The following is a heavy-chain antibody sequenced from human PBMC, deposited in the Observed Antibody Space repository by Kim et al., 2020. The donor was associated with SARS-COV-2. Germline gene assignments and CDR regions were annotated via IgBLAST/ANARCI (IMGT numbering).Heavy chain of an antibody. CDR1: GYIFTSYA. J-gene: IGHJ6*03. Sequence: ASVKVSCNASGYIFTSYAIHWVRQAPGQRLAWMGWSNAANGNTKYSQKLQGRVTITSATSASTAYMELSSLRSEDTAVYYCACDSYYDLFRYYYYMDVWG. CDR2: SNAANGNT. V-gene: IGHV1-3*01. D-gene: IGHD3-9*01. CDR3: ACDSYYDLFRYYYYMDV.